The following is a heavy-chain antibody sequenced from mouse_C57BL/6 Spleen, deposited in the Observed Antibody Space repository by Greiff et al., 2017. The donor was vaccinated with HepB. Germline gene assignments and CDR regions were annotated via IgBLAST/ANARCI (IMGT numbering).Heavy chain of an antibody. D-gene: IGHD1-1*01. CDR1: GFNIKDYY. CDR2: IDPEDGET. Sequence: EVQLQESGAELVKPGASVKLSCTASGFNIKDYYMHWVKQRTEQGLEWIGRIDPEDGETKYAPKFQVKATITADTSSNTAYLQLSSLTSEDTAVYYCASITTVVATRFDYWGQGTTLTVSS. CDR3: ASITTVVATRFDY. V-gene: IGHV14-2*01. J-gene: IGHJ2*01.